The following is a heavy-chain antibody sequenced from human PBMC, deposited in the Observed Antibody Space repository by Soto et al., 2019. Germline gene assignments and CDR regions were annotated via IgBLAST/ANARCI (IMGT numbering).Heavy chain of an antibody. CDR2: ISSSSSYI. V-gene: IGHV3-21*01. CDR3: ARDNGRSKPYYYYYYMDV. Sequence: PGGSLRLSCAASGFTFSSYSMNWVRQAPGKGLEWVSSISSSSSYIYYADSVKGRFTISRDNAKNSLYLQMNSLRAEDTAVYYCARDNGRSKPYYYYYYMDVWGKGTTVTVSS. CDR1: GFTFSSYS. J-gene: IGHJ6*03. D-gene: IGHD2-8*01.